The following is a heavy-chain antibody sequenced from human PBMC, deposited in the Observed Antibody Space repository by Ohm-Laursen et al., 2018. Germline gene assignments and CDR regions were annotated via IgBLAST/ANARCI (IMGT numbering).Heavy chain of an antibody. CDR1: GFTFSSYW. CDR2: INWNSGDI. J-gene: IGHJ6*02. D-gene: IGHD6-13*01. V-gene: IGHV3-9*01. Sequence: SLRLSCAASGFTFSSYWMHWVRRAPGKGLEWVATINWNSGDIGYGDSVKGRFTISRDNARSSLDLQMNSLRVEDTALYYCAKDLLAAPDYYGMDVWGQGTTVTVSS. CDR3: AKDLLAAPDYYGMDV.